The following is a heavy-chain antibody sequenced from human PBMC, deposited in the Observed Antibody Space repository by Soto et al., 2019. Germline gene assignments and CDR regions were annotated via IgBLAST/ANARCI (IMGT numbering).Heavy chain of an antibody. J-gene: IGHJ5*02. V-gene: IGHV3-64D*06. CDR1: GFTFSSYA. CDR3: VKGDGSGSYYIPWFDP. Sequence: PGGSLRLSCSASGFTFSSYAMHWVRQAPGKGLEYVSAISSNGGSTYYADSVKGRFTISRDNSKNTLYLQMSSLRAEDTAVYYCVKGDGSGSYYIPWFDPWGQGTLVTVSS. D-gene: IGHD3-10*01. CDR2: ISSNGGST.